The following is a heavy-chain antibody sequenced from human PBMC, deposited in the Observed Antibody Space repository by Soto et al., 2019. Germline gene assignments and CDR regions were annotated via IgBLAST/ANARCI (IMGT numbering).Heavy chain of an antibody. V-gene: IGHV4-4*02. D-gene: IGHD2-2*01. Sequence: SETLSLTCAVSGGSISSSNWWSWVRQPPGKGLEWIGEIYHSGSTNYNPSLKSRVTISVDKSKNQFSLKLSSVTAADTAVYYCASLIVVVPAAKSLNDNWFDPWGQGTLVTVSS. CDR2: IYHSGST. J-gene: IGHJ5*02. CDR1: GGSISSSNW. CDR3: ASLIVVVPAAKSLNDNWFDP.